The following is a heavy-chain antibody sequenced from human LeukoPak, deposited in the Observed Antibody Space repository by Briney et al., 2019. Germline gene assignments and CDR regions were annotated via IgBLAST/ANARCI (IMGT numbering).Heavy chain of an antibody. J-gene: IGHJ4*02. CDR2: INHSGST. V-gene: IGHV4-34*01. Sequence: SETLSLTCAVYGGSFSGYYWSWIRQPPGKGLEWIGEINHSGSTNYSPSLKSRVTISVDTSKNQFSLKLSSVTAADTAVYYCAREDPDDSSGYYFRWGQGTLVTVSS. CDR3: AREDPDDSSGYYFR. D-gene: IGHD3-22*01. CDR1: GGSFSGYY.